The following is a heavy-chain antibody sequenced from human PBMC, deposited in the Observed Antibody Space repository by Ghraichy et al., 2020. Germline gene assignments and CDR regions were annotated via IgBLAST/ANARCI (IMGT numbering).Heavy chain of an antibody. Sequence: SETLSLTCTVSGDSISSYYWSWIRQPPGRGLEWIGYIYYSGSTNYNPSLKSRVTISVDTSKNQFSLKLSSVTAADTAVYYCARRNLYFDLWGRGTLVTVSS. CDR1: GDSISSYY. CDR2: IYYSGST. V-gene: IGHV4-59*08. J-gene: IGHJ2*01. CDR3: ARRNLYFDL.